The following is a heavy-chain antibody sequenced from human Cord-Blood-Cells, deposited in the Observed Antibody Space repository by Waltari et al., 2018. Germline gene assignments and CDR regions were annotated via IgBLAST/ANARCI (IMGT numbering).Heavy chain of an antibody. Sequence: QVQLVQSGAEVKKPGASVKVSCKVSGYTLTELSMHWVRQAPGKGLEWMGGFDPEDGETIYAQKFQGRVTMTEDTSTDTAYMELSSLRSEDTAVYYCATSASVCSSGPRSGGSCYDYWGQGTLVTVSS. D-gene: IGHD2-15*01. J-gene: IGHJ4*02. CDR3: ATSASVCSSGPRSGGSCYDY. CDR1: GYTLTELS. V-gene: IGHV1-24*01. CDR2: FDPEDGET.